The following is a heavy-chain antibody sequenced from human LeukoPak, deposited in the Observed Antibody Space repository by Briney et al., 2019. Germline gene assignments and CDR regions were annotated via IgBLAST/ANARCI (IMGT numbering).Heavy chain of an antibody. CDR3: TRALDCGGGCYSDY. D-gene: IGHD2-21*02. Sequence: GGSLRLSCTASGFTFGDYAMSWVRQAPGKGLEWVGFIRSKAYGGTTEYAASVKGRFTISRDDSKSIAYLQMNSLKTEDTAVYYCTRALDCGGGCYSDYWGQGTLVTVSS. CDR2: IRSKAYGGTT. CDR1: GFTFGDYA. V-gene: IGHV3-49*04. J-gene: IGHJ4*02.